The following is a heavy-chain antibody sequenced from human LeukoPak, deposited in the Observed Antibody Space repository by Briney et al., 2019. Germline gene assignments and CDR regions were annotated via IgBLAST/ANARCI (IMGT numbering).Heavy chain of an antibody. Sequence: ASVKVSCKASGGTFSSYAISWVRQAPGQGLEWMGGIIPIFGTANYAQKFQGRVTITADKSTSTAYMELSSLRSEDTAVYYCARDRVTIFGVVISLWGQGTLVTVSS. CDR2: IIPIFGTA. D-gene: IGHD3-3*01. CDR1: GGTFSSYA. J-gene: IGHJ4*02. V-gene: IGHV1-69*06. CDR3: ARDRVTIFGVVISL.